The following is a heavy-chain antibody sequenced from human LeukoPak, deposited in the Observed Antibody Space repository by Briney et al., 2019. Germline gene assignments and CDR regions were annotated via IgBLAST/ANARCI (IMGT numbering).Heavy chain of an antibody. Sequence: ASVKVSCKASGYTFTGYYMHWVRQAPGQGLEWMGWINPNSGGTNYAQKFQGRVTMTRDTSISTAYMELSRLRSDDTAVYYCARVVPGTTSYFDYWGRGTLVTVSS. D-gene: IGHD1-1*01. CDR2: INPNSGGT. CDR3: ARVVPGTTSYFDY. CDR1: GYTFTGYY. V-gene: IGHV1-2*02. J-gene: IGHJ4*02.